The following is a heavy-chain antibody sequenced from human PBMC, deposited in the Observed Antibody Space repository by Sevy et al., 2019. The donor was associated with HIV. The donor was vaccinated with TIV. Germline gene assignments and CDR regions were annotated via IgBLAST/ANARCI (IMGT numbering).Heavy chain of an antibody. Sequence: GGSLRLSCAVSGFSFDSYGMTWVRQAPGKGLEWVSGISGSGTRTYYADSVKGRFIISRDNSKNTLYLQMNSIRSEDNARLDRAKGGGGHYDPDEIGYYFYYYNMDVWGKGTTVTVSS. CDR1: GFSFDSYG. D-gene: IGHD3-22*01. CDR3: AKGGGGHYDPDEIGYYFYYYNMDV. CDR2: ISGSGTRT. J-gene: IGHJ6*03. V-gene: IGHV3-23*01.